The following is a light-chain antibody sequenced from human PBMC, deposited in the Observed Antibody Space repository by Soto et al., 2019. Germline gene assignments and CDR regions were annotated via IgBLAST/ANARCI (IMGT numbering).Light chain of an antibody. J-gene: IGKJ1*01. CDR3: LQDYNYTRT. Sequence: AIQMTQSPSSLSASVGDRVTITCRASQGIRNALGWYQQKPGKAPKLLIYAASSLQSGAPSRFSGSGSGTDFTLTISGLHPEDFATYYCLQDYNYTRTFGQGTMVDIX. CDR2: AAS. CDR1: QGIRNA. V-gene: IGKV1-6*01.